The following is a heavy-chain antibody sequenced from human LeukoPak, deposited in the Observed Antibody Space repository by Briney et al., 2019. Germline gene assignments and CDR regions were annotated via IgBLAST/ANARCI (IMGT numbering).Heavy chain of an antibody. CDR3: ARDKDFWSGIYGMDV. D-gene: IGHD3-3*01. CDR2: ISYDGSNE. Sequence: PGGSLRLSCAASGFTFSSYAMHWVRQAPGKGLEWVAVISYDGSNEYYADSVKGRFTISRDNSKNTLYLQMNSLRAEDTAVYYCARDKDFWSGIYGMDVWGQGTTVTVSS. V-gene: IGHV3-30-3*01. J-gene: IGHJ6*02. CDR1: GFTFSSYA.